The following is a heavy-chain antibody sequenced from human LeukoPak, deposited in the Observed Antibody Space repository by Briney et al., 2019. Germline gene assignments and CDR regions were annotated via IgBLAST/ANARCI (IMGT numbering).Heavy chain of an antibody. CDR1: GFTFSSYS. J-gene: IGHJ4*02. Sequence: GGSLRLSCAASGFTFSSYSMKWVRQASGKGLEWVSYISDSSAMYYADSVRGRFTISRENDKNSLFLQMNSLRAEDTAVYYCARDGGYSGYDADCWGQGTLVTVSS. D-gene: IGHD5-12*01. CDR3: ARDGGYSGYDADC. V-gene: IGHV3-48*01. CDR2: ISDSSAM.